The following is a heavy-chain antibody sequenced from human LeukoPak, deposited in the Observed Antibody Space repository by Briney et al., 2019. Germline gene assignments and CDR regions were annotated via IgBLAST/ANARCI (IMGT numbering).Heavy chain of an antibody. CDR1: GFTFSSYW. Sequence: GGSLRLSCAASGFTFSSYWMHWVRQAPGKGLVWVSYISGDGSSTTYADSVKGRFTISRDNAKNTLDLQMNSLRAEDTAVYYCAGGGWGTAIDYWAQGTLVTVSS. J-gene: IGHJ4*02. V-gene: IGHV3-74*01. D-gene: IGHD1-7*01. CDR3: AGGGWGTAIDY. CDR2: ISGDGSST.